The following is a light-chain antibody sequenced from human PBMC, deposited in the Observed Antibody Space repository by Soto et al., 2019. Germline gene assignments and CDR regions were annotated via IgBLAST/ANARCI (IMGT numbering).Light chain of an antibody. CDR1: QSVSSSY. V-gene: IGKV3D-15*01. J-gene: IGKJ4*01. CDR3: QQFNNWPPIT. Sequence: IVFTQSPCTLSLSQGERATLSCRASQSVSSSYLAWYQQKPGQAPRLLIYHASTRATGIPARFSGSGSGTEFTLTISSLQSEDFAIFYCQQFNNWPPITFGGGTKVDIK. CDR2: HAS.